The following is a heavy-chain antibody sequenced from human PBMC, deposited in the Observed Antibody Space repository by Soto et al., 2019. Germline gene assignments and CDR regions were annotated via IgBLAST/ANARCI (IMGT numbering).Heavy chain of an antibody. CDR1: GGSISSGGYS. CDR3: ARGMTTVTTLDY. CDR2: IYHSGST. J-gene: IGHJ4*02. D-gene: IGHD4-4*01. Sequence: QLQLQESGSGLVKPSQTLSLTCAVSGGSISSGGYSWSWIRQPPGKGLEWIGYIYHSGSTYYNPSLKSRIXXXIXXSKNQLSLKLSSVTPADTAVYYCARGMTTVTTLDYWGQGTLVTVSS. V-gene: IGHV4-30-2*01.